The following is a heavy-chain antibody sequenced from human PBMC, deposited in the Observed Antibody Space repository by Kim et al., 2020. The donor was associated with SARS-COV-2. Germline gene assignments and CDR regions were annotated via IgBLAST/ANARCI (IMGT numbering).Heavy chain of an antibody. Sequence: ASVKVSCKASGYTFTSYGISWVRQAPGQGLEWMGWISAYNGNTNYAQKLQGRVTMTTDTSTSTAYMELRSLRSDDTAVYYCARDVAYSSSYYFDYWGQGTLVTVSS. CDR3: ARDVAYSSSYYFDY. J-gene: IGHJ4*02. D-gene: IGHD6-13*01. CDR2: ISAYNGNT. V-gene: IGHV1-18*04. CDR1: GYTFTSYG.